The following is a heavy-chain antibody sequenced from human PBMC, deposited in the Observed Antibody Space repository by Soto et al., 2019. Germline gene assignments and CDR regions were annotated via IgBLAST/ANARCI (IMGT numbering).Heavy chain of an antibody. Sequence: EVQLLESGGGLVQPGGSLRLSCAASGFTFSSYVMSWVRQAPGKGLEWVSAISGSGGSTYYADSVKGRFTISRDNSKNTLYLQMNSLRAEDTAVYYCAKDPGGSGWYDYFDYWGQGTLVTVSS. CDR2: ISGSGGST. V-gene: IGHV3-23*01. D-gene: IGHD6-19*01. J-gene: IGHJ4*02. CDR1: GFTFSSYV. CDR3: AKDPGGSGWYDYFDY.